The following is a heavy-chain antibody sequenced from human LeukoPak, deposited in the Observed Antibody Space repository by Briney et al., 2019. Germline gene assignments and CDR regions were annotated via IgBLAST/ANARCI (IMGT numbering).Heavy chain of an antibody. J-gene: IGHJ4*02. CDR2: ISGSGGST. V-gene: IGHV3-23*01. CDR3: AKVVLDCSGGSCYSSLVDY. CDR1: GFTFSSYA. D-gene: IGHD2-15*01. Sequence: PGGSLRLSCAASGFTFSSYAMSWVRRAPGKGLEWVSAISGSGGSTYYADSVKGRFTISRDNSKNTLYLQMNSLRAEDTAVYYCAKVVLDCSGGSCYSSLVDYWGQGTLVTVSS.